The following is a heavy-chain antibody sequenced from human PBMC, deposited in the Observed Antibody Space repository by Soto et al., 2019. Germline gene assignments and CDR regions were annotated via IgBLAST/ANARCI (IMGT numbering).Heavy chain of an antibody. CDR2: ISSSSSTI. CDR1: GFTFSSYS. Sequence: GGSLRLSCAASGFTFSSYSMNWVRQAPGKGLEWVSYISSSSSTIYYADSVKGRFTISRDNAKNSLYLQMNSLRAEDTAVYYCARARGTIDYWGQGTLVTVSS. CDR3: ARARGTIDY. J-gene: IGHJ4*02. V-gene: IGHV3-48*01. D-gene: IGHD1-7*01.